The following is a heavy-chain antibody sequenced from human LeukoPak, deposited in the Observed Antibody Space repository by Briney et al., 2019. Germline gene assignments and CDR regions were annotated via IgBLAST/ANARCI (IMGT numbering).Heavy chain of an antibody. V-gene: IGHV3-48*02. CDR3: ARKIASGRYVDAFDI. J-gene: IGHJ3*02. CDR1: ASTFSSYS. CDR2: VSGSSSTI. Sequence: GPSLRLSCAAAASTFSSYSMNSVRHAPGNWLECVSYVSGSSSTIYYADSVKGRCTISRDNDKNSLYLQMNSLRDEDTAVYYCARKIASGRYVDAFDIWGQGTMVTVSS. D-gene: IGHD3-10*01.